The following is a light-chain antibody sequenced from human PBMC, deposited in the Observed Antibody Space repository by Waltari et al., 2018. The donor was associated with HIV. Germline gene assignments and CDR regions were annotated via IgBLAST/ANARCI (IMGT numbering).Light chain of an antibody. CDR1: SNDIGGYKY. CDR3: SSDTGSNTVV. Sequence: QSALTQPASVSGSPGQSITISCTGGSNDIGGYKYVSWYQQPPGKAPKLKLYDVTNRPLGVSIRFAGSKSGRTASRTISGLQTEDEADYYCSSDTGSNTVVFGGGTKLTVL. CDR2: DVT. V-gene: IGLV2-14*01. J-gene: IGLJ2*01.